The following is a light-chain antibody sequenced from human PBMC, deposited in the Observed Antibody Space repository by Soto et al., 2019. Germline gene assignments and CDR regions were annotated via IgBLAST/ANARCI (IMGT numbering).Light chain of an antibody. CDR2: GDS. CDR1: SSNIGAGYD. V-gene: IGLV1-40*01. Sequence: QSVLTQPPSVSGAPGQRVTISCTGSSSNIGAGYDVHWYQHLPGTAPKLLIYGDSNRPSGVPDRFSGSKSGTSASLAITGLQAEDEADYYCQSYDTSLSRSVFGTGTKVTLL. J-gene: IGLJ1*01. CDR3: QSYDTSLSRSV.